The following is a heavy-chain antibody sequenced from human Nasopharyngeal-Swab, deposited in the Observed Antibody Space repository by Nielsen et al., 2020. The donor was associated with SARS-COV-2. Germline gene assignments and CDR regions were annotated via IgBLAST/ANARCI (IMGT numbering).Heavy chain of an antibody. D-gene: IGHD4-17*01. J-gene: IGHJ4*02. Sequence: GGSLRPSCAASGFSSSDYYMSWIRQAPGKGLEWVAYISSDRSIYTFYADSVKGRFTISRDTAKNSLSLQMDSLRVEDTAVYFCARVEDNFGDYIDYWGQGTLVAVSS. CDR1: GFSSSDYY. V-gene: IGHV3-11*06. CDR3: ARVEDNFGDYIDY. CDR2: ISSDRSIYT.